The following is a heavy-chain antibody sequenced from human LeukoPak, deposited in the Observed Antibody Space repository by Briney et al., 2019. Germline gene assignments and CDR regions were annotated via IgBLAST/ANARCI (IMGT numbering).Heavy chain of an antibody. CDR1: GGSISSYY. Sequence: PSESLSLTCTVSGGSISSYYWSWIRQPPGKGLEWIGYIYYIGSTNYNPSLKSRVTISVDTSKNQFSLNLSSVTAADTAVYYCARDRGGYDFWSGHNWFDPWGQGTLVTVSS. V-gene: IGHV4-59*01. CDR3: ARDRGGYDFWSGHNWFDP. CDR2: IYYIGST. J-gene: IGHJ5*02. D-gene: IGHD3-3*01.